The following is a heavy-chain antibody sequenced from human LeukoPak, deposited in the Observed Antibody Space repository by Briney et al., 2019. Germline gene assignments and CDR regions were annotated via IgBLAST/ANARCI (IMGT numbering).Heavy chain of an antibody. D-gene: IGHD1-26*01. J-gene: IGHJ4*02. CDR2: IIPIFGTA. CDR1: GGTFSSYA. Sequence: SVKVSCKASGGTFSSYAISWVRQAPGRGLEWMGGIIPIFGTANYAQKFQGRVTITADESTSTAYMELSSLRSEDTAVYYCARERVGATDLSFDYWGQGTLVTVSS. CDR3: ARERVGATDLSFDY. V-gene: IGHV1-69*13.